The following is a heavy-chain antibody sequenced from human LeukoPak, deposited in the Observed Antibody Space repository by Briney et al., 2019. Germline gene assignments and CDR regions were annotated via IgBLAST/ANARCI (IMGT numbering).Heavy chain of an antibody. CDR2: IYHSGST. V-gene: IGHV4-39*07. CDR1: GGYITSSSYY. Sequence: SETLSLTCTVSGGYITSSSYYWSWIRQPPGKGLEWIGSIYHSGSTYYNPSLKSRVTMSLDTSKNQFYLKLSSVTAADTAVYYCARDRDYGDYGNYYYYYMDVWGKGTTVTISS. CDR3: ARDRDYGDYGNYYYYYMDV. D-gene: IGHD4-17*01. J-gene: IGHJ6*03.